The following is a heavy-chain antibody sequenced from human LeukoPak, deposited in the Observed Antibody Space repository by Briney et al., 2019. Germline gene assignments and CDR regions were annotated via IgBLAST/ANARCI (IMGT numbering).Heavy chain of an antibody. Sequence: GGSLRLSCAASGFTFSSYSMHWVRQAPGKGLEWVALISYDGTNKYSVDSVKGRFTISRDNSKNTLYLQMNSLRVEDTAVYYCAKRGPYYDTSGYYYLDSWGQGTLVTVSS. CDR1: GFTFSSYS. CDR2: ISYDGTNK. CDR3: AKRGPYYDTSGYYYLDS. V-gene: IGHV3-30*18. D-gene: IGHD3-22*01. J-gene: IGHJ4*02.